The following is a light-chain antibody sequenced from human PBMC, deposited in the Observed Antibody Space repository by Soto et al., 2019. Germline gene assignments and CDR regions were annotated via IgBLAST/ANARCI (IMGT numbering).Light chain of an antibody. Sequence: QSVLTQPPSVSGSPGQSVTISCTGTSSDVGKYDRVSWYQQPPGTAPKLIISEVTNRPSGVPARFSGSKSGNTASLTISGLQAKDEADYYCNSNTSTSRYVFGVGNKVTV. V-gene: IGLV2-18*02. CDR1: SSDVGKYDR. CDR3: NSNTSTSRYV. CDR2: EVT. J-gene: IGLJ1*01.